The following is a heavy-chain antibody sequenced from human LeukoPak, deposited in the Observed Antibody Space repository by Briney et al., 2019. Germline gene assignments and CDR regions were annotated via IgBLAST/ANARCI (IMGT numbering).Heavy chain of an antibody. J-gene: IGHJ4*02. CDR2: IYETGST. V-gene: IGHV4-39*01. Sequence: SETLSLTCSVSGGSLSSSSYYWGWIRQPPGRGLEWIGNIYETGSTNYNPSLKSRVTISVDTSKNQFSLKLSSVTAADTAVYYCARHRVVRTYYYDSSGYYFDYWGQGTLVTVSS. D-gene: IGHD3-22*01. CDR3: ARHRVVRTYYYDSSGYYFDY. CDR1: GGSLSSSSYY.